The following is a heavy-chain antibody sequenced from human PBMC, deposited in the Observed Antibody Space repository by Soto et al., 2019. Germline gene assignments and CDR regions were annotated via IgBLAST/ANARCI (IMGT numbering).Heavy chain of an antibody. CDR2: IHYRGTT. J-gene: IGHJ4*02. D-gene: IGHD6-19*01. CDR3: TRTRTTGWFSPVDS. V-gene: IGHV4-59*01. Sequence: VQLQESRPGLVKPSETLSLTCTVSSGTLSNFYWSWVRQPPGKGLEWIGYIHYRGTTNYNPSLKSRVIMSVDTSKNQFSLTLNSVTAADTAVYYCTRTRTTGWFSPVDSWGQGIPVTVSS. CDR1: SGTLSNFY.